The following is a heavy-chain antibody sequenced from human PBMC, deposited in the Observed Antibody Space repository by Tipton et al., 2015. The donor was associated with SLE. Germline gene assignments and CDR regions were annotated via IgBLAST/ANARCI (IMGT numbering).Heavy chain of an antibody. Sequence: GSLRLSCVASGFTFSSNWMTWVRQAPGKGLEWVAHIKRDGSDKYYVDSVKGRFTISRDNAKNSLYLPMNSLRAEDTAVYYCATSPLTLWGQGTLVTVSS. CDR2: IKRDGSDK. CDR3: ATSPLTL. V-gene: IGHV3-7*01. CDR1: GFTFSSNW. J-gene: IGHJ4*02.